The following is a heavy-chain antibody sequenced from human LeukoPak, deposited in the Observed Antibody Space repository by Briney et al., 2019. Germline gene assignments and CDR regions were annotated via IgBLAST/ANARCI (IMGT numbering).Heavy chain of an antibody. V-gene: IGHV1-18*01. CDR2: ISSYNGNT. CDR1: GYTFTSYG. J-gene: IGHJ3*02. Sequence: GASVKVSCKASGYTFTSYGLSWVRQAPGQGLEWMGWISSYNGNTNYAQKLQGRVTMTTDTSTSTAYMELRSLRSDDTAVYYCARDIGMVRRVMTASRRAFDIWGQGTMVTVSS. D-gene: IGHD3-10*01. CDR3: ARDIGMVRRVMTASRRAFDI.